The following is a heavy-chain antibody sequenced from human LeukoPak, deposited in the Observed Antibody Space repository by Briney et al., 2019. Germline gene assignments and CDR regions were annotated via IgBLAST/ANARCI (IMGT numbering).Heavy chain of an antibody. J-gene: IGHJ4*02. V-gene: IGHV3-7*01. D-gene: IGHD2-15*01. CDR1: GFTFSSYW. CDR3: ARADIVVVVAATCFDY. Sequence: PGGSLRLSCAASGFTFSSYWMSWVRQAPGKGLEWVANIKQDGSEKYYVASVKSRFTISRDNAKNSLYLQMNSLRAEDTAVYYCARADIVVVVAATCFDYWGQGTLVTVSS. CDR2: IKQDGSEK.